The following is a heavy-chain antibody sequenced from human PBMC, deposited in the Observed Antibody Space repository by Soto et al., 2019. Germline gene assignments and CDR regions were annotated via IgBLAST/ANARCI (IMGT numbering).Heavy chain of an antibody. J-gene: IGHJ4*02. V-gene: IGHV3-23*01. CDR2: INVGDAGT. CDR1: GFIFTSYA. CDR3: AKNYQFDC. D-gene: IGHD2-2*01. Sequence: EVQLLESGGGLEQPGGSLRLSCAACGFIFTSYAMSWVRQTPGKGLEWVSSINVGDAGTNYADSVKGRFTISRDNSKNTLYLQMNFLRADDTAIYYCAKNYQFDCWGQGTLVTVSS.